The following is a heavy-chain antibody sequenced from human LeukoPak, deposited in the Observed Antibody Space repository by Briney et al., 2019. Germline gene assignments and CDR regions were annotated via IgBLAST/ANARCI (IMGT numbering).Heavy chain of an antibody. D-gene: IGHD2-8*01. CDR2: MNPNSGNT. Sequence: GASVKVSCKASGYTFTSYDINWVRQATGQGLEWMGWMNPNSGNTGYAQKFQGRVTMTRNTSISTDYMELSSLRSEDTAVYYCAVHCTNGVCYKDDYYYGMDVWGQGTTVTVSS. J-gene: IGHJ6*02. CDR1: GYTFTSYD. V-gene: IGHV1-8*01. CDR3: AVHCTNGVCYKDDYYYGMDV.